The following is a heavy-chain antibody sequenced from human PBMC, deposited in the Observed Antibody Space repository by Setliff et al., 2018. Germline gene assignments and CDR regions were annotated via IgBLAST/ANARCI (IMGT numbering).Heavy chain of an antibody. CDR1: GFTLNSYL. V-gene: IGHV3-74*01. J-gene: IGHJ4*02. CDR3: GRDLTGKDDY. Sequence: PGGSLRLSCAASGFTLNSYLMHWVRQAPGEGLVWVSQINPDATTTYYADSVKGRFTISRDNAKTTLYLEMNSLRAEDTAVYYCGRDLTGKDDYWGQGTLVTVSS. CDR2: INPDATTT. D-gene: IGHD3-9*01.